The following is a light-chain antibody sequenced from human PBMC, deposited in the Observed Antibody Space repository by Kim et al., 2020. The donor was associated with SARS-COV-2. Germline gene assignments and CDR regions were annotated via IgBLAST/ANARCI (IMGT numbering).Light chain of an antibody. CDR2: GNN. J-gene: IGLJ3*02. Sequence: GQGVTISCTGSSSNIGAGYDVHWYQQLPGTAPKLLIYGNNHRPSGVPDRFSGSRSGTSASLAITGLQAEDEADYYCQSYERTPFWVFGGGTKLTVL. CDR3: QSYERTPFWV. V-gene: IGLV1-40*01. CDR1: SSNIGAGYD.